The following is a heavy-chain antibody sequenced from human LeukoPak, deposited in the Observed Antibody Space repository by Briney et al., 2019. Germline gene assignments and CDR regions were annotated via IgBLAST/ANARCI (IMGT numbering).Heavy chain of an antibody. CDR3: AREPSSGYNWFDP. Sequence: ASVKVSCKASGYTFTGYYMHWVRQAPGQGLEWMGWINPNSGGTNYAQKFQGRVTMTRDTSISTAYMELSRLRSDDTAVYYCAREPSSGYNWFDPWGQGSLVTLSS. CDR2: INPNSGGT. V-gene: IGHV1-2*02. J-gene: IGHJ5*02. D-gene: IGHD3-22*01. CDR1: GYTFTGYY.